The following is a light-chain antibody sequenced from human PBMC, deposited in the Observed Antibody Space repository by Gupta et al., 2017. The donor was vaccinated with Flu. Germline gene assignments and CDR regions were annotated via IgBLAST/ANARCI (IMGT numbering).Light chain of an antibody. CDR1: DIGSKS. V-gene: IGLV3-21*02. CDR3: QVWDSTSDHPRL. CDR2: DDG. Sequence: SYVLTQAPSVSVAPGQTARLTCVRSDIGSKSVHWYQQKPGQAPVLVIYDDGDRPSGIPERFSGSNSGNTATLTISRVEGGDEADYYCQVWDSTSDHPRLFGGGTKLTVL. J-gene: IGLJ3*02.